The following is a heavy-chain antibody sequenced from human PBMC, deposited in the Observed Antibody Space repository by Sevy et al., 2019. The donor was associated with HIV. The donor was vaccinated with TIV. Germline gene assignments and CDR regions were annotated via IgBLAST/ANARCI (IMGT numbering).Heavy chain of an antibody. Sequence: GESLKISCKGSGYSFSTYWIAWVRQMPGKGLEWMGVIYPGDSDTRYSPSFQGQVTISADKSISTAYLQWSSLKASDSARYYCARRRGSSAWVDYWGQGTLVTVSS. CDR3: ARRRGSSAWVDY. D-gene: IGHD6-6*01. CDR1: GYSFSTYW. J-gene: IGHJ4*02. CDR2: IYPGDSDT. V-gene: IGHV5-51*01.